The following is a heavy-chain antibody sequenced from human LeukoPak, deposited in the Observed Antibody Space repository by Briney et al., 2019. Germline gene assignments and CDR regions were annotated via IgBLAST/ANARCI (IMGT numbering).Heavy chain of an antibody. J-gene: IGHJ4*02. V-gene: IGHV3-23*01. CDR1: GFTFSSYA. CDR3: ASYYGSGINDY. CDR2: ISGGGSNT. Sequence: QTGGSLRLSCAASGFTFSSYAMSWVRQAPGKGLEWVSTISGGGSNTYYADSVKGRFTISRDNAKNSLYLQMNSLRAEDTAVYYCASYYGSGINDYWGQGTLVTVSP. D-gene: IGHD3-10*01.